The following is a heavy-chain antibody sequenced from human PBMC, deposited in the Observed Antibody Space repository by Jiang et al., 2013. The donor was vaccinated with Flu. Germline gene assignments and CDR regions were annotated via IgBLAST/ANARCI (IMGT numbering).Heavy chain of an antibody. J-gene: IGHJ4*02. V-gene: IGHV4-31*03. CDR3: ARRVVPAAPFDY. CDR2: IYYSGST. CDR1: GGSISSGGYY. Sequence: LVKPSETLSLTCTVSGGSISSGGYYWSWIRQHPGKGLEWIGYIYYSGSTYYNPSLKSRVTISVDTSKNQFSLKLSSVTAADTAVYYCARRVVPAAPFDYWGQGTLVTVSS. D-gene: IGHD2-2*01.